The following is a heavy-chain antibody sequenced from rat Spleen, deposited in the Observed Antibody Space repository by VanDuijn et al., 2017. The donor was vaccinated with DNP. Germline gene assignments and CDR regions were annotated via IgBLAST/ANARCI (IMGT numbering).Heavy chain of an antibody. Sequence: QVQLKESGPGLVQPSQTLSLTCTVSGFSLTNYHVDWVRQPPGKGLEWMGRLQSDGNTDYNSVLKSRLSISRDTSKSQVFLKMNSLQIEDTAMYSCARFPPGYYSYRDWYFDFWGPGTMVTVSS. CDR2: LQSDGNT. V-gene: IGHV2-27*01. D-gene: IGHD1-2*01. CDR1: GFSLTNYH. J-gene: IGHJ1*01. CDR3: ARFPPGYYSYRDWYFDF.